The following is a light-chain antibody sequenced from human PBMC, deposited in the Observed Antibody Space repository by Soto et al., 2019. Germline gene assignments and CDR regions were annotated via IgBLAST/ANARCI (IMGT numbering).Light chain of an antibody. V-gene: IGLV2-14*01. CDR1: SSDVGGYNY. CDR3: SSYTRSSTQV. CDR2: DVS. Sequence: QSALTQPASVSGSPGQSITISCTGTSSDVGGYNYVSWYQQHPGKAPKLMIYDVSNRPSGVSNRFSGSKSGNTASLTISGLQAKDEADYYCSSYTRSSTQVFGGGTKVTVL. J-gene: IGLJ2*01.